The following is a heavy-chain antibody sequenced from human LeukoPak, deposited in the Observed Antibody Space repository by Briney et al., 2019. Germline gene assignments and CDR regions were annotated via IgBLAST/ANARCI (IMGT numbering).Heavy chain of an antibody. V-gene: IGHV4-30-2*01. CDR2: IYHSGST. J-gene: IGHJ6*02. CDR3: AKGRDYYGMDV. CDR1: GGSISRGGYS. Sequence: SQTLSLTCAVSGGSISRGGYSWGWIRRPPGKGLGWIGYIYHSGSTYYNPSLKSRVTISVDRSKNQFSLKLSSVTAADTAVYYCAKGRDYYGMDVWGQGTTVTVSS.